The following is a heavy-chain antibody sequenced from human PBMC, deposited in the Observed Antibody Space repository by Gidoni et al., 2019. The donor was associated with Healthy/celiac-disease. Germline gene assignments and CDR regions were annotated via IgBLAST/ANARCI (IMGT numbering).Heavy chain of an antibody. D-gene: IGHD3-10*01. CDR2: INHSGST. J-gene: IGHJ6*02. CDR3: ARGLVSGSYIYGLDV. V-gene: IGHV4-34*01. CDR1: GGSFSCYY. Sequence: QVQLQQLGAGLLTPSETLSLTCAVYGGSFSCYYWNWIRQPPGKGLEWIGEINHSGSTNYNPSLKSRVSISVDTSKNKFSLKLSSVTAADTAVYYCARGLVSGSYIYGLDVWGQGTTVTVSS.